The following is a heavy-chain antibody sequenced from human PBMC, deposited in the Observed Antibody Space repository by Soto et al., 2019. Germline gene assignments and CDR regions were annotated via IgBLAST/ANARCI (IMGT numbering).Heavy chain of an antibody. Sequence: SVKVSCKASGGTFSSYAISWVRQAPGQGLEWMGGIIPIFGTANYAQKFQGRVTITADESTSTAYRVLSSLRSEDTAVYYCASAHDYGGNVSPSLSYYYYGMDVWGQGTTVTVSS. CDR2: IIPIFGTA. CDR3: ASAHDYGGNVSPSLSYYYYGMDV. D-gene: IGHD4-17*01. CDR1: GGTFSSYA. J-gene: IGHJ6*02. V-gene: IGHV1-69*13.